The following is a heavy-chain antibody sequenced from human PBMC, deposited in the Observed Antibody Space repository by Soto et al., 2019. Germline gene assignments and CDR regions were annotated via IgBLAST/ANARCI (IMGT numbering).Heavy chain of an antibody. CDR3: AREGGDLNWFDP. J-gene: IGHJ5*02. V-gene: IGHV3-48*01. D-gene: IGHD4-17*01. CDR2: ISSSSSTI. CDR1: GFTFRSNS. Sequence: EVQLVESGGCLVQPGGSLRLSCAASGFTFRSNSMNWVRQAPGKRLEWVSYISSSSSTIYYADSVKGRFTISRDNAKNSLYVQMNSLRAEDTAVYYCAREGGDLNWFDPWGQGTLVTVSS.